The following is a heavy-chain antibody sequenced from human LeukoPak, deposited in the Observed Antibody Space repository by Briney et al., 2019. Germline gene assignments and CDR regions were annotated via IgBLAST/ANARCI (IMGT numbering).Heavy chain of an antibody. CDR3: ARDGRDYYDSSGYLPAGGGYYYYYMDV. D-gene: IGHD3-22*01. CDR1: GGSISSGSYY. Sequence: SETLSLTCTVSGGSISSGSYYWSWIRQPAGKGLEWIGRIYTSGSTNYNPSLKSRVTISVDTSKNQFSLKLSSVTAADTAVYYCARDGRDYYDSSGYLPAGGGYYYYYMDVWGKGTTVTIS. V-gene: IGHV4-61*02. CDR2: IYTSGST. J-gene: IGHJ6*03.